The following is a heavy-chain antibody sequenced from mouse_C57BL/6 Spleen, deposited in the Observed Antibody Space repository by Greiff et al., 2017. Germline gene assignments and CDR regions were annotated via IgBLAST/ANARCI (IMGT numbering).Heavy chain of an antibody. Sequence: LQQPGAELVKPGASVKLSCKASGYTFTNYWMHWVKQRPGRGLEWIGRIDPNSGGTTYNEKFKGKATLTVDKPSSTAYMQRSSLTYEDSAVYYGARDWLLCAMDYWGQGTSVTVAS. V-gene: IGHV1-72*01. D-gene: IGHD2-3*01. CDR3: ARDWLLCAMDY. CDR2: IDPNSGGT. J-gene: IGHJ4*01. CDR1: GYTFTNYW.